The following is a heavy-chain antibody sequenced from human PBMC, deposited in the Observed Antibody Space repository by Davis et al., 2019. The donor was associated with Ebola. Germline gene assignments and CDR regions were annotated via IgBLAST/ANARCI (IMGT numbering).Heavy chain of an antibody. CDR1: GFTSGFTFNHFA. CDR3: AKHTGSVALYVMDV. J-gene: IGHJ6*02. D-gene: IGHD6-19*01. Sequence: GESLKISCAASGFTSGFTFNHFAMSWVRQAPGKGLEWVSTITGSGVSTYYADSVKGRFTVSRDNSKNTLYLQMSSLRAGDTAVYYCAKHTGSVALYVMDVWGQGTTVTVSS. CDR2: ITGSGVST. V-gene: IGHV3-23*01.